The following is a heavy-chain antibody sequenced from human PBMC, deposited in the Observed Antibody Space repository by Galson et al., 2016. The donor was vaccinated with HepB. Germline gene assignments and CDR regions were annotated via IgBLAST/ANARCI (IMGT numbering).Heavy chain of an antibody. V-gene: IGHV3-7*03. CDR2: IKQDGTET. CDR1: GFAFSSHW. Sequence: SLRLSCAASGFAFSSHWMTWVRQAPGKGLEWVADIKQDGTETYYVVSLKGRFTISRDNAKNSLYLQMNSLGADDTAVYYCAKGGPSGRIDMVRGTTQKWFDPWGQGTLVIVSS. D-gene: IGHD3-10*01. J-gene: IGHJ5*02. CDR3: AKGGPSGRIDMVRGTTQKWFDP.